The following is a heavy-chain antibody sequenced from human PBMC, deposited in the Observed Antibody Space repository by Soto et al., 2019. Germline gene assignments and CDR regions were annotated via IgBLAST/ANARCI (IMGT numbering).Heavy chain of an antibody. D-gene: IGHD3-3*01. CDR2: IYYSGST. CDR3: ARAIAPLRFLEWLRFDY. J-gene: IGHJ4*02. V-gene: IGHV4-59*01. Sequence: SETLSLTCTVSGGSISSYYWSWIRQPPGKGLEWIGYIYYSGSTNHNPSLKSRVTISVDTSKNQFSLKLSSVTAADTAVYYCARAIAPLRFLEWLRFDYWGQGTLVTVSS. CDR1: GGSISSYY.